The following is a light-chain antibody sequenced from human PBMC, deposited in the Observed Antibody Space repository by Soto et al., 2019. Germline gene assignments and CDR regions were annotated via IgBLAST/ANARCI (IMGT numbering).Light chain of an antibody. CDR3: QQCDNLPLT. J-gene: IGKJ4*01. V-gene: IGKV1-33*01. CDR2: DAS. Sequence: DIQMTQSPSSLSAFVGNRVTITCQASRDITYYLNWYQQKPGKAPKLLIYDASNLETGVPSRFSGSGSGTDFTFTISGLQPEDIATYYCQQCDNLPLTFGGGTKVDIK. CDR1: RDITYY.